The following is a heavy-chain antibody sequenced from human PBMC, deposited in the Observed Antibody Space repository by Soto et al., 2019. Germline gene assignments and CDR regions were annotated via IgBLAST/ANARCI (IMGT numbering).Heavy chain of an antibody. Sequence: ASVNVSCKASGYTFTGYYMHWVRQAPGQGLEWMGWINPNSGGTNYAQKFQGRVTMTRDTSISTAYMELSRLRSDDTAVYYCAREGTMVRGVIISNAFDIWGQGTMVTVSS. CDR3: AREGTMVRGVIISNAFDI. CDR2: INPNSGGT. CDR1: GYTFTGYY. V-gene: IGHV1-2*02. D-gene: IGHD3-10*01. J-gene: IGHJ3*02.